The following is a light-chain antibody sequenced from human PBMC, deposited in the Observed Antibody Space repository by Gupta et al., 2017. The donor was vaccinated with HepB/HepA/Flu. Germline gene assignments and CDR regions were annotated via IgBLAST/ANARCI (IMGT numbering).Light chain of an antibody. CDR1: QDINSY. CDR3: QQGTGYPNT. Sequence: DISLTQAASFLSASVRARVTSTRPASQDINSYLLWYQQKPGKAPNRLIYTASTLQGGVPTRFSGSGSGTDFTLTISRLQPDDFATYYCQQGTGYPNTFGQGTKLEIK. J-gene: IGKJ5*01. V-gene: IGKV1-9*01. CDR2: TAS.